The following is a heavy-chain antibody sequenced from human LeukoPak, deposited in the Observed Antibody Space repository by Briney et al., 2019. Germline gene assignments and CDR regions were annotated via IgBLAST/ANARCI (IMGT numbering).Heavy chain of an antibody. CDR3: AREGYYGSGSYNYYYMDV. Sequence: GSLRLSCAASGFTFPTYSMNWVRQAPGKGLEWVSYIISSSSTIYYADSVKGPFTISRDNAKNSLYLQRNSLRAEDTGVYYCAREGYYGSGSYNYYYMDVWGKGTTVTVSS. CDR2: IISSSSTI. V-gene: IGHV3-48*01. J-gene: IGHJ6*03. CDR1: GFTFPTYS. D-gene: IGHD3-10*01.